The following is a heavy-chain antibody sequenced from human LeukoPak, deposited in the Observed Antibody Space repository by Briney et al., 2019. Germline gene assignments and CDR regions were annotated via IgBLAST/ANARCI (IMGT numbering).Heavy chain of an antibody. Sequence: GGSLRLSCAASGFTFSSYSMNWVRQAPGKGLEWVSSISSSSSYIYYADSVKGRFTISRDNAKNSLYLQMNSLRAEDTAVYYCARDRAGDSYAFDIWGQGTMVTVSS. V-gene: IGHV3-21*01. CDR1: GFTFSSYS. J-gene: IGHJ3*02. CDR2: ISSSSSYI. D-gene: IGHD7-27*01. CDR3: ARDRAGDSYAFDI.